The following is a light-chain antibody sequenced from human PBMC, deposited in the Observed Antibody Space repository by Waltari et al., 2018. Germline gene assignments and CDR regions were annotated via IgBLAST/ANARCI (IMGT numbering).Light chain of an antibody. J-gene: IGLJ2*01. Sequence: QPALTQPASVSGSPGQSITASCTGTSGGYTLAPWYQHHPDKGPKLIIYEGKTRPSGVSNRFSGSQSGNTASLTISGLQPEDEAHYYCCSYSGSNTWIFGGGTQLTVL. CDR3: CSYSGSNTWI. CDR1: SGGYTL. V-gene: IGLV2-23*01. CDR2: EGK.